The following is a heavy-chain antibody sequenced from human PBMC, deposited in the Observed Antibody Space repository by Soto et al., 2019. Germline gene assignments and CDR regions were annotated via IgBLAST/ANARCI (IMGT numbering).Heavy chain of an antibody. CDR3: AKDNGCTSTTCHWNAFDI. D-gene: IGHD2-2*01. Sequence: VQLLESGGGLVQPGGSLRLSCAASGLTFSSYAMSWVRQAPGKGLEWVSAISGSGAVTYYADSVKGRFTISRDNSKNTLYLQMNSLRAEDTAVYYCAKDNGCTSTTCHWNAFDIWGQGTMVTVSS. V-gene: IGHV3-23*01. CDR1: GLTFSSYA. CDR2: ISGSGAVT. J-gene: IGHJ3*02.